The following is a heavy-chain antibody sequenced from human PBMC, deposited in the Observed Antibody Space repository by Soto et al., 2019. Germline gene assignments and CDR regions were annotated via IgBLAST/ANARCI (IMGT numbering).Heavy chain of an antibody. J-gene: IGHJ4*02. V-gene: IGHV1-3*01. Sequence: ASVKVSCKASGYTFSSYAMDWVRQAPGQRLEWMGWINAGNGNAKYSQKFQGRVTITRGTSASTAYMELSSLRSEDTAVYYCARVDCSGGSCYSGYWGQGTLVTVSS. CDR1: GYTFSSYA. CDR2: INAGNGNA. CDR3: ARVDCSGGSCYSGY. D-gene: IGHD2-15*01.